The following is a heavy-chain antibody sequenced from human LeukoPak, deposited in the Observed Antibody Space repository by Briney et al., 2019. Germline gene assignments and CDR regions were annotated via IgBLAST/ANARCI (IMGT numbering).Heavy chain of an antibody. CDR3: AKHKSSGWYGEMGYY. V-gene: IGHV4-34*01. D-gene: IGHD6-19*01. CDR1: GGSFSGYY. CDR2: INHSGST. J-gene: IGHJ4*02. Sequence: KPSETLSLTCAVYGGSFSGYYWSWIRQPPGKGLEWIGEINHSGSTNYKPSLKSRVSISVDTSKNQFSLKLSSVIAADTAVYYCAKHKSSGWYGEMGYYWGQGTLVTVSS.